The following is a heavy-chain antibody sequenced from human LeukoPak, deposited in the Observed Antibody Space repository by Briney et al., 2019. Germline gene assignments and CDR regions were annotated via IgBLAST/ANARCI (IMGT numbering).Heavy chain of an antibody. V-gene: IGHV3-23*01. CDR1: GFTFSSFA. Sequence: GGSLRLSCAAPGFTFSSFAMSWVRQAPGKGLEWVSAISGSGGGAYYADSVKGRFTVSRDNSKNTLYLQMNTLRAEDTAVYYCALYFYGSGSYFPHYFDYWGQGTLVTVSS. CDR2: ISGSGGGA. D-gene: IGHD3-10*01. J-gene: IGHJ4*02. CDR3: ALYFYGSGSYFPHYFDY.